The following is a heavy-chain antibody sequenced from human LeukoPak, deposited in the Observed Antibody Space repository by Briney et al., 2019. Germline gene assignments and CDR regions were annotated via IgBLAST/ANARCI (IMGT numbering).Heavy chain of an antibody. CDR2: ISSSSSYI. CDR3: ARDSDRYSGSYIYAFDI. Sequence: GGSLRLPCAASGFTFSSYSMNWVRQAPGKGLEWVSSISSSSSYIYYADSVKGRFTISRDNARNSLYLQMNSLRAEDTAVYYCARDSDRYSGSYIYAFDIWGQGTMVTVSS. D-gene: IGHD1-26*01. V-gene: IGHV3-21*01. CDR1: GFTFSSYS. J-gene: IGHJ3*02.